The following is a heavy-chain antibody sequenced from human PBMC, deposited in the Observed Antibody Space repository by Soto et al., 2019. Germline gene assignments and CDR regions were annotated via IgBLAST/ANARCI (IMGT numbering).Heavy chain of an antibody. CDR1: GFTFSSYS. Sequence: PGGSLRLSCAASGFTFSSYSMNWVRQAPGKGLEWVSSISSSSSYIYYADSVKGRFTISRDNAKNSLYLQMNSLRAEDTAVYYCARDDAAGERTPFDIWGQGTMVTVSS. J-gene: IGHJ3*02. V-gene: IGHV3-21*01. CDR3: ARDDAAGERTPFDI. CDR2: ISSSSSYI. D-gene: IGHD1-1*01.